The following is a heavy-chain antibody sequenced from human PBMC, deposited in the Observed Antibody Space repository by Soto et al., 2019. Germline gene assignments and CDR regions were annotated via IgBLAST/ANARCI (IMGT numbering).Heavy chain of an antibody. Sequence: EVQLVESGGGLVQPGGSLRLSCAASGFIFSNYWMHWVRQAPGKGLVWVSRIKSGEIGISYADSVKGRFTISRDNAKNTLYLQMNSLRVEDTAVYYCPRGGTDILTGPLDYWGQGTLVTVSS. V-gene: IGHV3-74*01. CDR2: IKSGEIGI. J-gene: IGHJ4*02. D-gene: IGHD3-9*01. CDR1: GFIFSNYW. CDR3: PRGGTDILTGPLDY.